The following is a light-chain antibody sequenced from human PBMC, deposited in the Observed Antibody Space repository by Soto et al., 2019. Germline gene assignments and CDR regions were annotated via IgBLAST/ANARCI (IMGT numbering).Light chain of an antibody. CDR3: PQLQSYPLS. CDR1: QDISSY. J-gene: IGKJ4*01. CDR2: AAS. Sequence: DIQLTQSPSFLSASVGDRVTITCRTSQDISSYLAWYQQKPGKAPQLLISAASTLQSGVPSRFSGSGSGTEFTLTLSSLQPEDCATCYCPQLQSYPLSFGGGPKVEI. V-gene: IGKV1-9*01.